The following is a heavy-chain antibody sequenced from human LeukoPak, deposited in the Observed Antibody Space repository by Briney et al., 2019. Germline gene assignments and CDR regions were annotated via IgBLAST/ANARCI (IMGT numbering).Heavy chain of an antibody. Sequence: SETLSLTCTVSGGPISSYYWSWIRQPPGKGLEWLGYIYYSGSPNYNPSFKSRVIISVDTSKNQFSLNLGSVTAADTAVYYCARYSYGGYYFDFWGQGILVTVSS. CDR3: ARYSYGGYYFDF. J-gene: IGHJ4*02. CDR1: GGPISSYY. CDR2: IYYSGSP. V-gene: IGHV4-59*08. D-gene: IGHD5-18*01.